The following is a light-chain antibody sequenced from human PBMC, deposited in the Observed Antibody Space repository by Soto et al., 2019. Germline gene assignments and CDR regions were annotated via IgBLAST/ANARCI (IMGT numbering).Light chain of an antibody. CDR2: DVS. CDR3: SSYTTSGSLV. V-gene: IGLV2-14*01. J-gene: IGLJ2*01. CDR1: SSDVGGYNY. Sequence: QSALNQPASVSGSPGQSITISCTGTSSDVGGYNYVSWYQQHPGKAPKLMIYDVSNRPSGVSNRFSGSKSGNTASLTISGLQAEDEADYYCSSYTTSGSLVFGGGTKLTV.